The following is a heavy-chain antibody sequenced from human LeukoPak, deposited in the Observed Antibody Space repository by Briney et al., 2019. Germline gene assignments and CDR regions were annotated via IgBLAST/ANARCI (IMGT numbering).Heavy chain of an antibody. Sequence: SETLSLTCTVSGYSISSGYYWGWIRQPPGKGLEWIGSIYHSGSTYYNPSLKSRVTISVDTSKNQFSLKLSSVTAADTAVYYCARVRTFGGVIVTHYYYYMDVWGKGTTVTVSS. V-gene: IGHV4-38-2*02. CDR1: GYSISSGYY. CDR3: ARVRTFGGVIVTHYYYYMDV. CDR2: IYHSGST. J-gene: IGHJ6*03. D-gene: IGHD3-16*02.